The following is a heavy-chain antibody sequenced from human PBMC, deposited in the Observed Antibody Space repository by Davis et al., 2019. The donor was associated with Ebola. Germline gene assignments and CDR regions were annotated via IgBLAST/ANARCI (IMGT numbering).Heavy chain of an antibody. V-gene: IGHV4-39*01. CDR3: ASLGYCSSTSCYSYYGMDV. CDR2: IYYSGST. CDR1: GGSISSSSYY. Sequence: PSETLSLTCTVSGGSISSSSYYWGWIRQPPGKGLEWIGSIYYSGSTYYNPSLKSRVTISVDTSKNQFSLKLSSVTAADTAVYYCASLGYCSSTSCYSYYGMDVWGQGTTVTVSS. J-gene: IGHJ6*02. D-gene: IGHD2-2*01.